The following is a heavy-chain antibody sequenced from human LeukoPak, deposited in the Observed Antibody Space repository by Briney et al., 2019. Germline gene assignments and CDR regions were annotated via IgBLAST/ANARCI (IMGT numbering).Heavy chain of an antibody. CDR3: ARVIMADIVVVPAASYYYYYYYMDV. J-gene: IGHJ6*03. CDR1: GYTFTVYY. D-gene: IGHD2-2*01. V-gene: IGHV1-2*02. Sequence: EASVKVSFKGSGYTFTVYYMHWVRQAPGQGIEGMGWINPNSGGTNYTQKFQGRVTMTRDTSISTAYMELTRLRSDDTAVYYCARVIMADIVVVPAASYYYYYYYMDVWGKGTTVTISS. CDR2: INPNSGGT.